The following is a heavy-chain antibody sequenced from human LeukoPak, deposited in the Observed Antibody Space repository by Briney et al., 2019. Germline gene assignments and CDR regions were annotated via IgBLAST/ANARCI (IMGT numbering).Heavy chain of an antibody. V-gene: IGHV3-74*01. CDR1: EFTFSSYS. D-gene: IGHD1-26*01. J-gene: IGHJ4*02. Sequence: PGGSLRLSCAASEFTFSSYSMNWVRQVPGKGLVWVSRIDTDGSITNYADSARSRFTISRDNARNNLYLQMNSLRAEDTAVYYCVRDLGGRYGYWGQGTLVTVSS. CDR2: IDTDGSIT. CDR3: VRDLGGRYGY.